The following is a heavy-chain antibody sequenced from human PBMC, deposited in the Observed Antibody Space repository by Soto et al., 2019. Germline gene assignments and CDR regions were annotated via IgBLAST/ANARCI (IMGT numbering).Heavy chain of an antibody. J-gene: IGHJ6*02. D-gene: IGHD1-7*01. Sequence: SETLSLTCTVSGGSISSSSYYWGWIRQPPGKGLEWIGSIYYSGSTYYNPSLKSRVTISVDTSKNQFSLKLSSVTAADTAVYYCASELQLITYYYYGMDVWGQGTTVT. CDR2: IYYSGST. CDR1: GGSISSSSYY. V-gene: IGHV4-39*01. CDR3: ASELQLITYYYYGMDV.